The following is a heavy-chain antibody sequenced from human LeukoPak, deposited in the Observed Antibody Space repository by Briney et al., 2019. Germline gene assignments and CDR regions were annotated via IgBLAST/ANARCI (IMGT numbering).Heavy chain of an antibody. CDR1: GGSISGYY. CDR2: IYTSGST. J-gene: IGHJ5*02. D-gene: IGHD6-6*01. CDR3: ARGTEYSSYWFDP. V-gene: IGHV4-4*07. Sequence: SETLCRTRNDTGGSISGYYWSWIRQPSGKRLEWIGRIYTSGSTNYNPSLKSRVTMSVDTSKNQFSLKVSSVTAADTAVYYCARGTEYSSYWFDPWGQGTLVTVSS.